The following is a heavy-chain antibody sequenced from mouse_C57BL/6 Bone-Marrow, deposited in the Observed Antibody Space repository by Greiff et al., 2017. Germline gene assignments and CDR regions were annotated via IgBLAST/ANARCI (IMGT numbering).Heavy chain of an antibody. CDR3: ARSKNWDSWFAY. D-gene: IGHD4-1*01. CDR2: INPGSGGT. CDR1: GYAFTNYL. J-gene: IGHJ3*01. V-gene: IGHV1-54*01. Sequence: QVQLQPSGAELVRPGTSVKVSCKASGYAFTNYLIEWVKQRPGQGLEWIGVINPGSGGTNYNEKIKGKATLTADKSSSTAYMQLSSLTSEDSAVYFCARSKNWDSWFAYWGQGTLVTVSA.